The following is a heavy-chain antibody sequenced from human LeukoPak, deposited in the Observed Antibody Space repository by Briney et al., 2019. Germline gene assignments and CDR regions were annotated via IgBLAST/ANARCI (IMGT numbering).Heavy chain of an antibody. V-gene: IGHV1-2*02. J-gene: IGHJ4*02. Sequence: GASVKVSCKASGYTFTGYYMHWVRQAPGQGLEWMGWINPNSGGTNYAQKFQGRVTMTRDTSISTAYMELSRLRSDDTAVYYCARVMPRGSIAALPGYWVQGTLVTVSS. CDR1: GYTFTGYY. CDR2: INPNSGGT. D-gene: IGHD6-6*01. CDR3: ARVMPRGSIAALPGY.